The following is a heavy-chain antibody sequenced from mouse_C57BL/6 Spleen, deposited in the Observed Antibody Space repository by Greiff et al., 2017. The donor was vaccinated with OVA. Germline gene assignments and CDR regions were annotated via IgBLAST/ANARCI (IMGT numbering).Heavy chain of an antibody. V-gene: IGHV3-5*01. J-gene: IGHJ2*01. CDR2: IYYSGTI. CDR1: GISITTGNYR. D-gene: IGHD2-4*01. Sequence: EVQGVESGPGLVKPSQTVFLTCTVTGISITTGNYRWSWIRQFPGNKLEWIGYIYYSGTITYNPSLTSRTTITRDTPKNQFFLEMNSLTAEDTATYYCARANYDYDDGGFDYWGQGTTLTVSS. CDR3: ARANYDYDDGGFDY.